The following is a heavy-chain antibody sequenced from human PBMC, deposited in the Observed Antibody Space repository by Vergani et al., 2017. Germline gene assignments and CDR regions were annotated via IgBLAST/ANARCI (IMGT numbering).Heavy chain of an antibody. CDR2: FDPEHGEV. Sequence: QVQLLQSGSEVRKPGASVKVSCQVSGFSLTELTIHWVRQAPGKGLEWIGGFDPEHGEVTFAHHIQGRVTMTEDRSTDTAYMELSSLRPEDTALYYCALVTDYYDSSGYYLDYWGQGTLVTVSS. D-gene: IGHD3-22*01. CDR3: ALVTDYYDSSGYYLDY. V-gene: IGHV1-24*01. J-gene: IGHJ4*02. CDR1: GFSLTELT.